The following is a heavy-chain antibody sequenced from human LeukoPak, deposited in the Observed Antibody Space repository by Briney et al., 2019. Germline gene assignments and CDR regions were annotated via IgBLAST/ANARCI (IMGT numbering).Heavy chain of an antibody. V-gene: IGHV4-38-2*02. D-gene: IGHD6-6*01. Sequence: PSETLSLTCTVSGGSISSGYYWGWIRQPPGKGLEWIGSIYHSGSTYYNPSLKSRVTISVDTSKNQFSLRLSSVTAADTAVYYCARDSFAARRGGNWFDPWGQGTLVTVSS. CDR3: ARDSFAARRGGNWFDP. CDR1: GGSISSGYY. J-gene: IGHJ5*02. CDR2: IYHSGST.